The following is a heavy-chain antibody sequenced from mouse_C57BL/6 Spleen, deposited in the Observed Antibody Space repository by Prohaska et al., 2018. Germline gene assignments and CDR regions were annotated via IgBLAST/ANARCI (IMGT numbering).Heavy chain of an antibody. J-gene: IGHJ3*01. D-gene: IGHD1-1*01. V-gene: IGHV1-84*01. CDR1: GYSFPDYY. CDR2: IYPGSGNT. Sequence: QIQLQQSGPALVKPGASLKISCKSSGYSFPDYYINWVKQRPGQGLEWIGWIYPGSGNTKYNEKFKGKATLTVDTSSSTAYMQLSSLTSEDSAVYFCARDYYGSSPWFAYWGQGTLVTVSA. CDR3: ARDYYGSSPWFAY.